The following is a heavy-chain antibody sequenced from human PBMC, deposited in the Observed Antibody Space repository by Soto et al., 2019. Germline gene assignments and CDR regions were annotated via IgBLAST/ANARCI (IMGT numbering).Heavy chain of an antibody. CDR3: AKTRLGYSYGYGDY. J-gene: IGHJ4*02. CDR2: ISYDGSNK. Sequence: QVQLVESGGGVVQPGRSLRLSCAASGFTFSSYAMHWVRQAPGKGLEWVAVISYDGSNKYYADSVKGLFTISRDNSKNTLYLQMNSLRAEDRAVYYCAKTRLGYSYGYGDYRGQGNLVTVSS. D-gene: IGHD5-18*01. CDR1: GFTFSSYA. V-gene: IGHV3-30-3*02.